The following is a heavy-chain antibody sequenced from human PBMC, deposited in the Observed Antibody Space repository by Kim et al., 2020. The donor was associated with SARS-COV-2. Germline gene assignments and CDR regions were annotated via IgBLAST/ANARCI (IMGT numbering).Heavy chain of an antibody. V-gene: IGHV1-2*02. Sequence: ASVKVSCKASGYTFTGYYMHWVRQAPGQGLEWMGWINPNSGGTNYAQKFQGRVTMTRDTSISTAYMELSRLRSDDTAVYYCARDGNYYDSSGYYMWNRYYFDYWGQGTLVTVSS. CDR1: GYTFTGYY. D-gene: IGHD3-22*01. CDR2: INPNSGGT. J-gene: IGHJ4*02. CDR3: ARDGNYYDSSGYYMWNRYYFDY.